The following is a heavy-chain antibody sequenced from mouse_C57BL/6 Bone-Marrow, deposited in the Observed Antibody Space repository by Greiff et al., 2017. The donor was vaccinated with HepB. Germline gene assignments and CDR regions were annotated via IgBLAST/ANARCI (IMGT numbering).Heavy chain of an antibody. CDR1: GYTFTSYW. J-gene: IGHJ3*01. CDR3: ARSTTVVVDPWFAY. CDR2: IDPNSGGT. D-gene: IGHD1-1*01. Sequence: QVQLQQPGAELVKPGASVKLSCKASGYTFTSYWMHWVKQRPGRGLEWIGRIDPNSGGTKYNEKFKSKATLTVDKPSSTAYMQLSSLTSEDSAVYYGARSTTVVVDPWFAYWGQGTLVTVSA. V-gene: IGHV1-72*01.